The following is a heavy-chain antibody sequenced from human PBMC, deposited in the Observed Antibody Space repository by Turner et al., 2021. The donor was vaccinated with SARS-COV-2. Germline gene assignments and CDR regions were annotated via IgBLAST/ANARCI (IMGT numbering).Heavy chain of an antibody. D-gene: IGHD7-27*01. V-gene: IGHV3-23*01. CDR2: VSGLGDTR. CDR3: VRDRPRPGDRDALDI. J-gene: IGHJ3*02. Sequence: EVQVLESGGGLAQPGGSLRPSCAASGFTFNTYAMSWVRQDPGKGLVWVSVVSGLGDTRFYADSVRGRFTISRDNTKNRVYLQMNSLRPDDTALYYCVRDRPRPGDRDALDIWGQGTMVTVSS. CDR1: GFTFNTYA.